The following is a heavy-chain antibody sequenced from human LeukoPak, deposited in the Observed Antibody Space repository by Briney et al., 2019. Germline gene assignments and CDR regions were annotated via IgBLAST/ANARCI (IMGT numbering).Heavy chain of an antibody. CDR3: ARGTGIYYYYMDV. J-gene: IGHJ6*03. CDR1: GYTFTGYY. D-gene: IGHD3/OR15-3a*01. CDR2: INPNSGGT. V-gene: IGHV1-2*02. Sequence: GASVKVSCKASGYTFTGYYMHWVRQAPGQGLEWMGWINPNSGGTNYAQKFQGRVTMTRDTSISTACMELSRLRSDDTAVYYCARGTGIYYYYMDVWGKGTTVTVSS.